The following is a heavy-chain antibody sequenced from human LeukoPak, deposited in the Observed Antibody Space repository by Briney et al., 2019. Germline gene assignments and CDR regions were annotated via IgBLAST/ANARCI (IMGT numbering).Heavy chain of an antibody. CDR1: AYTFSDYY. D-gene: IGHD2/OR15-2a*01. CDR2: FHPSSGGA. Sequence: GASVEVSFKSSAYTFSDYYVHWVRQAPGQGLEWMGWFHPSSGGAGYAQKFQGRVIMTRDTSISTAYMQLTRLTSDDTAEYYSAIKRIHGNPFDYWGQGTLVTVSS. J-gene: IGHJ4*02. V-gene: IGHV1-2*02. CDR3: AIKRIHGNPFDY.